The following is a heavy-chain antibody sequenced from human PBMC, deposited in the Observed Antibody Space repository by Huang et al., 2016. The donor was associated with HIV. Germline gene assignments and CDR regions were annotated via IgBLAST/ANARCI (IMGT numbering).Heavy chain of an antibody. Sequence: QVQLVQSGAEVKTPGSSVKVSCKASGGTFSKYAISWVRQAPGQGLDWMGGIIPMFGTPNDARKFQGRVTITADDSTSTTYVEVSSLRSEDTALYYCARGQLGSYGDYDVLYWGQGTLVTVSS. CDR1: GGTFSKYA. J-gene: IGHJ4*02. CDR2: IIPMFGTP. CDR3: ARGQLGSYGDYDVLY. D-gene: IGHD4-17*01. V-gene: IGHV1-69*13.